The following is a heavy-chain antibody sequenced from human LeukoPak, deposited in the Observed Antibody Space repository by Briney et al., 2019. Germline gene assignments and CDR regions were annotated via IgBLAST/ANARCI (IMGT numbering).Heavy chain of an antibody. CDR3: ARLLRGYYFDY. CDR2: IYYSGST. Sequence: PSETVSLTCTVSGGSISNYYWSWIRQPPGQGLEWIGYIYYSGSTNYNPSLKSRVTISVDTPKNQFSLKLSSVTAADTAVYYCARLLRGYYFDYWGQGTLVTVSS. CDR1: GGSISNYY. D-gene: IGHD3-10*01. J-gene: IGHJ4*02. V-gene: IGHV4-59*08.